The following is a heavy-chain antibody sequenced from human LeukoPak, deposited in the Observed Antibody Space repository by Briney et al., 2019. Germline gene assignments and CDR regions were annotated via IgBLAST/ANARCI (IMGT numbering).Heavy chain of an antibody. J-gene: IGHJ4*02. CDR3: AKDPHIAVAGTWDY. CDR1: GFTFSSYA. CDR2: ISGSGGST. V-gene: IGHV3-23*01. Sequence: GGSLRLSCAASGFTFSSYAMSWVRQAPGKGLEWVSAISGSGGSTYYADSVKGRFTIPRDNSKNTLYLQMNSLRAEDTAVYYCAKDPHIAVAGTWDYWGQRTLVTVSS. D-gene: IGHD6-19*01.